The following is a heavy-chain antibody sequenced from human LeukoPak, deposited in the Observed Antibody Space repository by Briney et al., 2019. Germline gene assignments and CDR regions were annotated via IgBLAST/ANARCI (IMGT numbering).Heavy chain of an antibody. CDR2: IYSGGST. D-gene: IGHD5-12*01. Sequence: GGSLRLSCAASGFTVSSNYMSWVRQAPGKGLEWVSVIYSGGSTYYADSVKGRFTISRDNSKNTLYLQMNSLRAEDTAVYYCARVEGNIVTTTEGYFDYWGQGTLVTVSS. J-gene: IGHJ4*02. CDR3: ARVEGNIVTTTEGYFDY. CDR1: GFTVSSNY. V-gene: IGHV3-53*01.